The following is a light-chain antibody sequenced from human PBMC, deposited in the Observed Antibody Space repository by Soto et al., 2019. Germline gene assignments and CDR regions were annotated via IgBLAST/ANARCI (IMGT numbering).Light chain of an antibody. V-gene: IGKV1-6*01. J-gene: IGKJ2*01. CDR1: QGIRTD. CDR2: GAS. CDR3: LQDYSYPRT. Sequence: AIQMTQSPSSLSASVGDRVTITCRASQGIRTDLGWYQQQPGKAPKLLIYGASNLQSRVPSRFSGSGSGTDFTLNISNLQPEDFETYYCLQDYSYPRTFGQGTKLEIK.